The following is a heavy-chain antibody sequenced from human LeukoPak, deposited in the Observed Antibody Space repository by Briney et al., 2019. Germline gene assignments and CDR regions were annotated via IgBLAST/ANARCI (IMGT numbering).Heavy chain of an antibody. D-gene: IGHD2-2*01. J-gene: IGHJ3*02. Sequence: GGSLRLSCAASGFTFSSYSMNWVRQAPGKGLEWVSSISSSSSYIYYADSVKGRFTISRDNAKNSLYLQMNSLRAEDTAVYYCARGGSSTSQGAFDIWGQGTMVTVSS. CDR3: ARGGSSTSQGAFDI. CDR1: GFTFSSYS. CDR2: ISSSSSYI. V-gene: IGHV3-21*01.